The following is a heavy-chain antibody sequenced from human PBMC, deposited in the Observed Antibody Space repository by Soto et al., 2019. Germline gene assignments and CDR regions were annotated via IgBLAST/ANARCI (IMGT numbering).Heavy chain of an antibody. Sequence: GASVKVSCKASGGTFSSYTISWVRQAPGQGLEWMGRIIPILGIANYAQKFQGRVTITADKSTSTAYMELSSLRSEDTAVYYCARSPTVGKMDFDYWGQGSLVTVSS. CDR3: ARSPTVGKMDFDY. D-gene: IGHD2-8*01. V-gene: IGHV1-69*02. CDR2: IIPILGIA. J-gene: IGHJ4*02. CDR1: GGTFSSYT.